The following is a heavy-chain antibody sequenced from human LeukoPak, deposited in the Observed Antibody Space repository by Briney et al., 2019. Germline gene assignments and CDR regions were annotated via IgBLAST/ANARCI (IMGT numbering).Heavy chain of an antibody. CDR3: ARRVVVPAAPYYFDY. V-gene: IGHV3-74*01. CDR2: INSDGSST. CDR1: GFTFSSYW. D-gene: IGHD2-2*01. J-gene: IGHJ4*02. Sequence: GGSLRLSCAASGFTFSSYWMHWVRQAPGKGLVWVSRINSDGSSTTYADSVKGRFTISRDNAKNTLYLQMNSLRAEDTAVYYCARRVVVPAAPYYFDYWGQGTLVTVSS.